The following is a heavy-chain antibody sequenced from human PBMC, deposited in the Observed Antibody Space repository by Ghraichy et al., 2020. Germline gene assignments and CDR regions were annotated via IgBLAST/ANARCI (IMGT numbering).Heavy chain of an antibody. J-gene: IGHJ3*02. CDR2: IYTSGST. CDR3: AIDGCRRYCSGVKGAFDI. D-gene: IGHD2-15*01. CDR1: GGSISSYY. V-gene: IGHV4-4*07. Sequence: SETLSLTCTVSGGSISSYYWSWIRQPAGKGLEWIGRIYTSGSTNYNPSLKSRVTMSVDTSKNQFSLKLSSVTAADTAVDYCAIDGCRRYCSGVKGAFDIWREGTMVTVSS.